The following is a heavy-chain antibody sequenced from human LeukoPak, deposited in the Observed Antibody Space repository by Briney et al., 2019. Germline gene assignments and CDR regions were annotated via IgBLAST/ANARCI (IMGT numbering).Heavy chain of an antibody. CDR3: ARGFEGIVPPSFDY. V-gene: IGHV3-13*01. CDR2: IGTAGDT. CDR1: GFTFSSYD. Sequence: GGSLRLSCAASGFTFSSYDMHWVRQATGKGLEWVSAIGTAGDTYYPGSVKGRFTISRENAKNSLYLQMNSLRAGDTAVYYCARGFEGIVPPSFDYWGQGTLVTASS. D-gene: IGHD2-2*01. J-gene: IGHJ4*02.